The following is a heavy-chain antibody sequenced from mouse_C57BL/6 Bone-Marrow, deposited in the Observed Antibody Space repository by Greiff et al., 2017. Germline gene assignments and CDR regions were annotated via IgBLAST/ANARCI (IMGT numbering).Heavy chain of an antibody. CDR3: TKGFAY. J-gene: IGHJ3*01. V-gene: IGHV1-15*01. Sequence: QVQLQQSGAELERPGASVTLSCKASGYTFTDYEMHWVKQTPVHGLEWIGAIDPETGGTAYNQKFKGKAILTADKSSSTAYMELRSLTSEDSAVYYCTKGFAYWGQGTLVTVSA. CDR1: GYTFTDYE. CDR2: IDPETGGT.